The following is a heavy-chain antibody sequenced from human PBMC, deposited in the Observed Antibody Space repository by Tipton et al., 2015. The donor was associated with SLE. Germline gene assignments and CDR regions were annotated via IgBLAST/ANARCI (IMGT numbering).Heavy chain of an antibody. V-gene: IGHV4-39*01. CDR2: IYSSGTT. D-gene: IGHD3-10*01. J-gene: IGHJ4*02. Sequence: LRLSCTVSGGSISSSSYYWGWIRQPPGKGLEWIGSIYSSGTTYYNPSLKSRATISVDTSKNQFSLKLSSVTAADTAVYYCVRRYGSGTYHPSLWGQGTLVTVSS. CDR3: VRRYGSGTYHPSL. CDR1: GGSISSSSYY.